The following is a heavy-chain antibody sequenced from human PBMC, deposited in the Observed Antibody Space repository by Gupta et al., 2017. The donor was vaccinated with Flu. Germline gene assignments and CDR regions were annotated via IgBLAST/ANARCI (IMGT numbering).Heavy chain of an antibody. CDR3: VKDDDDPDSSGYDLIDY. CDR2: ISYDRSNK. Sequence: VRQAPGNGLGWVGVISYDRSNKFYADSVKGRFNISRENSQDPRYLQTHSLMGEATVVYYCVKDDDDPDSSGYDLIDYVGKSTPVPVSS. D-gene: IGHD3-22*01. V-gene: IGHV3-30*18. J-gene: IGHJ4*02.